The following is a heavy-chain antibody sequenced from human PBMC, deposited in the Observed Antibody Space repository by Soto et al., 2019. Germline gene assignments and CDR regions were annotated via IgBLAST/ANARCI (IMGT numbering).Heavy chain of an antibody. CDR2: INHSGST. J-gene: IGHJ6*02. D-gene: IGHD1-1*01. Sequence: PSETLSLTCAVYGGSFSGYYWSWIRQPPGKGLEWIGEINHSGSTNYNPSLKSRVTISVDTSKNQFSLKLSSVTAADTAVYYCARGRTRYYYYYGMDVWGQGTTVTVSS. V-gene: IGHV4-34*01. CDR3: ARGRTRYYYYYGMDV. CDR1: GGSFSGYY.